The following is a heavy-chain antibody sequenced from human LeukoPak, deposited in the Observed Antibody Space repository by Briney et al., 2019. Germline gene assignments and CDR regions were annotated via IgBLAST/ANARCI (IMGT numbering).Heavy chain of an antibody. Sequence: GGSLRLSCAASGFTFSSYSMNWVRQAPGKGLEWVSYIGSSSSTIYYADSVKGRFTISRDNAKNSLYLQMNSLRAEDTAVYYCARDWDRSMNLGGCDAFDIWGQGTMATVSS. CDR3: ARDWDRSMNLGGCDAFDI. V-gene: IGHV3-48*01. CDR2: IGSSSSTI. J-gene: IGHJ3*02. CDR1: GFTFSSYS. D-gene: IGHD2/OR15-2a*01.